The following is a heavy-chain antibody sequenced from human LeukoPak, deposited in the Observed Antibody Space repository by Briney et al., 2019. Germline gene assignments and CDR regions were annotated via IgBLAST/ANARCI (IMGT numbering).Heavy chain of an antibody. CDR3: ARHDSSSWPSYYYYYMDV. Sequence: SETLSLTCTVSGGSISSYYWSWIRQPPGKGLEWIGSVYYSGSTYYNPSLKSRVTISVDTSKNQFSLKLSSVTAADTAVYYCARHDSSSWPSYYYYYMDVWGKGTTVTVSS. CDR1: GGSISSYY. D-gene: IGHD6-13*01. J-gene: IGHJ6*03. V-gene: IGHV4-59*05. CDR2: VYYSGST.